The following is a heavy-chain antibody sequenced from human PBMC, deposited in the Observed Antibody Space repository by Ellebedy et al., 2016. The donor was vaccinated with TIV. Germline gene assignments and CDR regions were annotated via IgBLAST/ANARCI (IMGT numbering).Heavy chain of an antibody. J-gene: IGHJ4*02. CDR1: GFTFDSYA. CDR3: ARGDGPLTLDD. Sequence: PGGSLRLSCAASGFTFDSYAMYWVRQTPGQGLDWVSMISFDGDNIYYSDSVEGRFTVSRDNSKNLLYLQMDHLRLEDTAVYYCARGDGPLTLDDWGQGSLVIVSA. V-gene: IGHV3-30-3*01. CDR2: ISFDGDNI. D-gene: IGHD3-9*01.